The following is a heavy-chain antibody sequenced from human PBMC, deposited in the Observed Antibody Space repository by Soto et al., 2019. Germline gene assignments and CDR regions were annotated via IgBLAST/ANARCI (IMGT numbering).Heavy chain of an antibody. V-gene: IGHV3-72*01. CDR3: ARTKSYGAYDV. J-gene: IGHJ3*01. CDR2: SRDKANSFST. CDR1: GFTLSDYY. D-gene: IGHD3-10*01. Sequence: EVKLVESWGGLVQPGGSLRLSCAVSGFTLSDYYIDWVRQAPGKGLEWLARSRDKANSFSTDYAASVKGRLSISRDDSESSVFLEMNSLRTEDTALYYCARTKSYGAYDVWGQGTVVIVSS.